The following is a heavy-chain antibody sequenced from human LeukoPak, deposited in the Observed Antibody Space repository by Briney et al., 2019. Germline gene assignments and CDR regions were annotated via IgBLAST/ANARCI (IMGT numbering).Heavy chain of an antibody. CDR3: ATDRGYEEFRFDY. CDR1: GYTFTGYY. Sequence: ASVKVSCKASGYTFTGYYMHWVRQAPGQGLEWMGIINPSVSSTSYAQKFQGRVTMTGDTSTSTIYMELSSLRSEDTAVYYCATDRGYEEFRFDYWGQGTLVTVSS. V-gene: IGHV1-46*01. D-gene: IGHD3-10*01. J-gene: IGHJ4*02. CDR2: INPSVSST.